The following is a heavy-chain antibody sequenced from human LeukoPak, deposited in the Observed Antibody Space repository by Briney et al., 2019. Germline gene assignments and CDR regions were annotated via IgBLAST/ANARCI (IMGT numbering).Heavy chain of an antibody. J-gene: IGHJ4*02. CDR1: GFIFRNYA. CDR2: ITGSGGTS. CDR3: ARWRGSTSERSDY. D-gene: IGHD2-2*01. Sequence: GGSLRLSCAASGFIFRNYAMSWVRQAPGKGLEWVSAITGSGGTSWYADSVKGHFTISRDNSKNTLYLQMDSLRVEDTATYYCARWRGSTSERSDYWGQGTLVTVSS. V-gene: IGHV3-23*01.